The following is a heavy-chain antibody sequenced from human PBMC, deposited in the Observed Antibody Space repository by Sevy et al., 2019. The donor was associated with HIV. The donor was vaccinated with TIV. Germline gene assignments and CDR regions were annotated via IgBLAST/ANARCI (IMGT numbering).Heavy chain of an antibody. CDR2: IWYDGSNK. CDR3: ARDSVFLAFDY. D-gene: IGHD3-16*01. V-gene: IGHV3-33*01. CDR1: GFTFSSYG. Sequence: GGSLRLSCAASGFTFSSYGMHWVRQAPGKGLEWVAVIWYDGSNKYYADSVKGRFTISRDNSKNTLYLQMNSLGAEDTAVYYCARDSVFLAFDYWGQGTLVTVSS. J-gene: IGHJ4*02.